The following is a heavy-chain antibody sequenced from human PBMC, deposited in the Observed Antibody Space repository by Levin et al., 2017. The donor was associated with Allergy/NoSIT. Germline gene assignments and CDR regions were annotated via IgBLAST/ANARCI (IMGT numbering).Heavy chain of an antibody. J-gene: IGHJ4*02. V-gene: IGHV4-39*01. Sequence: SETLSLTCTVSGGSIGSSSYYWGWIRQPPGKGLEWVGSIYYTGGAYYNPSLKSRLTISVDTSKNQFSVKLTSGTAADTAVYYCARRFAASSNWDFDYWGRGSLVTVSS. D-gene: IGHD4-11*01. CDR1: GGSIGSSSYY. CDR2: IYYTGGA. CDR3: ARRFAASSNWDFDY.